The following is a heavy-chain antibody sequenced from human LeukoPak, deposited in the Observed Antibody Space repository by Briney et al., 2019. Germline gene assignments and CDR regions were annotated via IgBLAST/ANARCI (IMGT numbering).Heavy chain of an antibody. V-gene: IGHV3-30-3*01. Sequence: GGSLRLSCAASGFTFSSYAMHWVRQAPGKGLEWVAVISYDGSNKYYADSVKGRFTISRDNSKNTLYQQMNSLRAEDTAVYYCARGDTMIVVGSHPYYFDYWGQGTLVTVSS. CDR3: ARGDTMIVVGSHPYYFDY. D-gene: IGHD3-22*01. CDR2: ISYDGSNK. J-gene: IGHJ4*02. CDR1: GFTFSSYA.